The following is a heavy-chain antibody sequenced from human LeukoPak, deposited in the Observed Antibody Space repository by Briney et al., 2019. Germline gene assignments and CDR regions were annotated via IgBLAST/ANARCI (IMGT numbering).Heavy chain of an antibody. V-gene: IGHV4-34*01. J-gene: IGHJ6*03. Sequence: SETLSLTCAVYGGSFSGYYWSWLRQPPGKGLEWIGEINHSGSTNYNPSLKSRVTISVDTSKNQFSLKLSSETAADTAVYYCARASDYDSSGYYYRLRFYYYMDVWGKGTTVTVSS. CDR1: GGSFSGYY. CDR2: INHSGST. D-gene: IGHD3-22*01. CDR3: ARASDYDSSGYYYRLRFYYYMDV.